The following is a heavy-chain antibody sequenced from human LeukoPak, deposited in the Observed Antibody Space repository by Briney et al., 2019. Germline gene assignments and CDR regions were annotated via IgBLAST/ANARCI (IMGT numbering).Heavy chain of an antibody. CDR1: GFTFSSYE. CDR2: ISGSGSTI. J-gene: IGHJ5*02. CDR3: ARVDTMVRGGPNWFDP. Sequence: PGGSLRLSCAASGFTFSSYEMNWVRQAPGKGLEWVSYISGSGSTIYYADSVKGRFTISRDNAKNSLYLQMDSLRAEDTAVYYCARVDTMVRGGPNWFDPWGQGTLVTVSS. V-gene: IGHV3-48*03. D-gene: IGHD3-10*01.